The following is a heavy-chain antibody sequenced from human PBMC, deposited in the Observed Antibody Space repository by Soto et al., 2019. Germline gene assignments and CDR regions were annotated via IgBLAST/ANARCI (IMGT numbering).Heavy chain of an antibody. Sequence: QVQLVQSGAEVKKPGASVKACCKASGYTFTSYGITWVRQAPGQGLEWMGWISVYNGNTNYAQKFQGRVTMTTDTSTSTAYLELRSLRSDDTAVYYCARDRYDFWSGYSIDSWGQGTLVTVSS. CDR2: ISVYNGNT. V-gene: IGHV1-18*01. CDR1: GYTFTSYG. J-gene: IGHJ4*02. D-gene: IGHD3-3*01. CDR3: ARDRYDFWSGYSIDS.